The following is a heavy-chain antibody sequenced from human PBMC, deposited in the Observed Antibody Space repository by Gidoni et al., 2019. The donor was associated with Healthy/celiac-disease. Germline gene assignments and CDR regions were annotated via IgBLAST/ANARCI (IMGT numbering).Heavy chain of an antibody. CDR1: GGSLSSSSYY. V-gene: IGHV4-39*01. CDR2: IYYSGST. Sequence: QLQLQESGPGLVKPSETLSLTCTVSGGSLSSSSYYCGWIRQPPGKGLEWMGSIYYSGSTYYKPSLKSRVTIAVDTSKNQFSMKLSYVNAADTAVYYWARHVGVAVAGMVDYYYGMDVWGQGTTVTVSS. CDR3: ARHVGVAVAGMVDYYYGMDV. D-gene: IGHD6-19*01. J-gene: IGHJ6*02.